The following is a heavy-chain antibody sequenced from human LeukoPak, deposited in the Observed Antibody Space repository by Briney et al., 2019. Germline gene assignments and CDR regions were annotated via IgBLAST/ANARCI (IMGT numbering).Heavy chain of an antibody. CDR2: INPSGGSA. CDR3: AINFRSPNDY. CDR1: GYTFTSYY. J-gene: IGHJ4*02. V-gene: IGHV1-46*01. Sequence: GASVKVSCKASGYTFTSYYMHWVRQAPGQGLEWMGIINPSGGSASYAQKFQGRVTMTRDTSTSTVYMELRSLRSDDTAMYYCAINFRSPNDYWGQGTLVTVSS. D-gene: IGHD1-20*01.